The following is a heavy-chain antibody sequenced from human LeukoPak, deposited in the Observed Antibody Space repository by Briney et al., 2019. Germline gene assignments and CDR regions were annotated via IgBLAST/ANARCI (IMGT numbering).Heavy chain of an antibody. V-gene: IGHV3-23*01. Sequence: GGSLRLSCVASGFTFSSYAMTWVRQAPGKGLEWVSVIGYSGGDIQYADSVKGRFTISRDNSKNTLYLQMNSLRVEDTAVYYCAKYAPPTTVVTRFFDYWGQGTLVTVSS. D-gene: IGHD4-23*01. CDR2: IGYSGGDI. CDR3: AKYAPPTTVVTRFFDY. CDR1: GFTFSSYA. J-gene: IGHJ4*02.